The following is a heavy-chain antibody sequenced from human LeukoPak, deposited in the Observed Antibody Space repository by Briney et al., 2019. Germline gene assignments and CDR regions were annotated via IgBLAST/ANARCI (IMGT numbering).Heavy chain of an antibody. CDR2: INPNSGGT. Sequence: ASVKVSCKASGYTFTGYYMHWVRQAPGQGLEWMGWINPNSGGTNYAQKFQGRVTMTRDTSISTAYMELSRLRSDDTAVYYCARVMGYSYGYGGDYFDYWGQGTLVTVSS. D-gene: IGHD5-18*01. V-gene: IGHV1-2*02. J-gene: IGHJ4*02. CDR1: GYTFTGYY. CDR3: ARVMGYSYGYGGDYFDY.